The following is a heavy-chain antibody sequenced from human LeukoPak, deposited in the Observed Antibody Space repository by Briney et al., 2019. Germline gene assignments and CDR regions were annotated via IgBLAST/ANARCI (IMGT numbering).Heavy chain of an antibody. J-gene: IGHJ4*02. Sequence: PGGSLRLSCAASGFTFSSYGMNWVRQAPGKGLEWVSSISSSGSYIYYADSVKGRFTISRDNAKNSLYLQMNGLRAEDTAVYYCARDRSGYYDSSGYPIDYWGQGTLVTVSS. CDR1: GFTFSSYG. CDR2: ISSSGSYI. V-gene: IGHV3-21*01. D-gene: IGHD3-22*01. CDR3: ARDRSGYYDSSGYPIDY.